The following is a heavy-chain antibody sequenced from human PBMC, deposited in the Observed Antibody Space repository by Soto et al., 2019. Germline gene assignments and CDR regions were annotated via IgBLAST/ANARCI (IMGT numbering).Heavy chain of an antibody. Sequence: EVQLVESGGVLVQSGGSLKLSCAAAGFTFSGSAMQWVRQASGKGVEWVGRIRSTANSYVTEYAASVKGRFTISREDSKNTAYLKMNGLKTGDTVMYYCTSVEAAAGTTPVDYYYYGMDDWGQGTTVTVSS. D-gene: IGHD6-13*01. CDR2: IRSTANSYVT. CDR3: TSVEAAAGTTPVDYYYYGMDD. J-gene: IGHJ6*02. CDR1: GFTFSGSA. V-gene: IGHV3-73*02.